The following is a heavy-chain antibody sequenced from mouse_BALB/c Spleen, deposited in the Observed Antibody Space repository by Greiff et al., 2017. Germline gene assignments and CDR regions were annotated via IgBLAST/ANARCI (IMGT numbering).Heavy chain of an antibody. V-gene: IGHV5-9-4*01. J-gene: IGHJ4*01. Sequence: EVQGVESGGGLVKPGGSLKLSCAASGFTFSSYAMSWVRQSPEKRLEWVAEISSGGSYTYYPDTVTGRFTISRDNAKNTLYLEMSSLRSEDTAMYYCARDGGGTGAMDYWGQGTSVTVSS. CDR2: ISSGGSYT. CDR3: ARDGGGTGAMDY. CDR1: GFTFSSYA. D-gene: IGHD2-14*01.